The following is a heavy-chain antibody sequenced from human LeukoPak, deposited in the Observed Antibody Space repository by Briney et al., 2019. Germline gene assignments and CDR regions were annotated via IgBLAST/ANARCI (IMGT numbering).Heavy chain of an antibody. CDR3: ARDGRYYDYVWGIDY. J-gene: IGHJ4*02. CDR2: INHSGST. CDR1: GGSFSGYY. D-gene: IGHD3-16*01. Sequence: SETLSLTCAVYGGSFSGYYWSWIRQPPGKGLEWIGEINHSGSTNYNPSLKSRVTISVDTSKNQFSLKLSSVTAADTAVYYCARDGRYYDYVWGIDYWGQGTLVTVSS. V-gene: IGHV4-34*01.